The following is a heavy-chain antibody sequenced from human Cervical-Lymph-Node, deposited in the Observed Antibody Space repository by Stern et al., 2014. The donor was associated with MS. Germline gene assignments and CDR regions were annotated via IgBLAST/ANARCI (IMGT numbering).Heavy chain of an antibody. CDR1: GFTFSDYY. Sequence: MQLVESGGGLVKPGESLRLSCAASGFTFSDYYMSWLRQAPGTGLEWVSYIDARGTIIYYADSVKGRFTISRDNSNDSLYLQLNSLSAEDTAVYYCARTHYDFRSGYYGWFDPWGQGTLVTVSS. CDR3: ARTHYDFRSGYYGWFDP. CDR2: IDARGTII. V-gene: IGHV3-11*01. D-gene: IGHD3-3*01. J-gene: IGHJ5*02.